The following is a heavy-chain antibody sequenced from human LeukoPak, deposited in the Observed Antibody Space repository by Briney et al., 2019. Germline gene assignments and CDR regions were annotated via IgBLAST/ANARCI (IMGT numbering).Heavy chain of an antibody. J-gene: IGHJ4*02. V-gene: IGHV1-18*01. CDR3: ARDKGDVWGSYRSFDY. CDR2: ISAYNGNT. Sequence: ASVKVSCKASGGTFTSYGISWVRQAPGQGLEWMGWISAYNGNTNYAQKLQGRVTMTTDTSTSTAYMELRSLRSDDTAVYYCARDKGDVWGSYRSFDYWGQGTLVTVSS. CDR1: GGTFTSYG. D-gene: IGHD3-16*02.